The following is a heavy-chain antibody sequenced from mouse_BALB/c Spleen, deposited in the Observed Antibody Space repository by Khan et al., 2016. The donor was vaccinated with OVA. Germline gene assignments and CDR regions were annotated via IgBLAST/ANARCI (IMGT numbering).Heavy chain of an antibody. CDR3: ARVYGGDFDY. Sequence: EVELVESGPGLVKPSQSLSLTCTVTGYSITTDYAWNWLRQFPGNKLEWMGFISYSGNTKYNPSLKSRISINRDTSKNQFFLQLKSVTTEDTARYYCARVYGGDFDYWGQGTTLTVSS. CDR1: GYSITTDYA. D-gene: IGHD2-10*02. V-gene: IGHV3-2*02. CDR2: ISYSGNT. J-gene: IGHJ2*01.